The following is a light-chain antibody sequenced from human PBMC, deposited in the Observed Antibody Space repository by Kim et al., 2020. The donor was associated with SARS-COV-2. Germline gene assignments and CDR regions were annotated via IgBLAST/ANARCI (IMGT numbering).Light chain of an antibody. V-gene: IGLV3-21*04. CDR2: YDS. J-gene: IGLJ3*02. Sequence: SYELTQPPSVSVAPGKTARITCGGNNIGSKSVHWSQQKPGQAPVLVIYYDSDRPSGIPERFSGSNSGNTATLTISRVEAGDEADYYCQVWGSSSDHWVFG. CDR3: QVWGSSSDHWV. CDR1: NIGSKS.